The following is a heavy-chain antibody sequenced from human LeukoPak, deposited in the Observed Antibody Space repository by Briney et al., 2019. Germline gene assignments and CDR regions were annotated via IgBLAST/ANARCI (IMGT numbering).Heavy chain of an antibody. Sequence: SVKVSCKASGYTFTSNYIHWVRQAPGQGLEWMGGIIPIFGTANYAQKFQGRVTITADESTSTAYMELSSLRSEDTAVYYCASATYYDILTGYYMSYYYGMDVWGQGTTVTVSS. CDR3: ASATYYDILTGYYMSYYYGMDV. CDR2: IIPIFGTA. J-gene: IGHJ6*02. V-gene: IGHV1-69*13. CDR1: GYTFTSNY. D-gene: IGHD3-9*01.